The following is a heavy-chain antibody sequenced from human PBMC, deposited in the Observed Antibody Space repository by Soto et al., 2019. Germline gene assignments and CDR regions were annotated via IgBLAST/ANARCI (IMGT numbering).Heavy chain of an antibody. V-gene: IGHV3-21*01. D-gene: IGHD6-19*01. CDR2: ISSSSSYI. CDR1: GFTFSSYS. Sequence: EVQLVESGGGLVKPGGSLRLSCAAYGFTFSSYSMNWVRQAPGKGLEWVSSISSSSSYIYYADSVKGRFTISRDNAKNSLYLQMNSLRAEDTAVYYCAREVSAVAGTRFDYWGQGTLVTVSS. J-gene: IGHJ4*02. CDR3: AREVSAVAGTRFDY.